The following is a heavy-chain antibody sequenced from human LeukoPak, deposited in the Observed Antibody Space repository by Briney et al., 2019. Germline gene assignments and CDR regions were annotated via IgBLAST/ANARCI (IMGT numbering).Heavy chain of an antibody. D-gene: IGHD1-26*01. Sequence: ASVKVSCKASGYTFTSYYMHWVRQAPGQGLEWMGRIIPILGIANYAQKFQGRVTITADKSTSTAYMELSSLRSEDTAVYYCATGGLPPDYWGQGTLVTVSS. CDR1: GYTFTSYY. V-gene: IGHV1-69*02. J-gene: IGHJ4*02. CDR2: IIPILGIA. CDR3: ATGGLPPDY.